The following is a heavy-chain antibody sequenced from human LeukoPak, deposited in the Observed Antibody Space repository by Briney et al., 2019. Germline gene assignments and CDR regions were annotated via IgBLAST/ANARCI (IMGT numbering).Heavy chain of an antibody. J-gene: IGHJ4*02. CDR3: ARRYGSGSSGTFDY. V-gene: IGHV4-39*07. Sequence: SETLSLTCTVSGGSISTSTYYWGWIRQPPGKGLEWIESVYYTGSTYYNPSLKSRVTVSVDTSKNQFSLKLSSVTAADTAAYYCARRYGSGSSGTFDYWGQGTLVTVSS. D-gene: IGHD3-10*01. CDR2: VYYTGST. CDR1: GGSISTSTYY.